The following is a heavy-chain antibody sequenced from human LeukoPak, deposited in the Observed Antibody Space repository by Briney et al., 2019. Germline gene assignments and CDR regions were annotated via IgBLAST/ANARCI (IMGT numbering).Heavy chain of an antibody. Sequence: GGSLRLSCAASGFTFSSYAMSWVRQAPGKGLEWVSAISGSGGSTYYADSVKGRFTISKDNSKNTLYLQMNSLRAEDTAVYYCAKDWEQHFSIYFDYWGQGTLVTVSS. CDR2: ISGSGGST. CDR3: AKDWEQHFSIYFDY. CDR1: GFTFSSYA. V-gene: IGHV3-23*01. J-gene: IGHJ4*02. D-gene: IGHD1-26*01.